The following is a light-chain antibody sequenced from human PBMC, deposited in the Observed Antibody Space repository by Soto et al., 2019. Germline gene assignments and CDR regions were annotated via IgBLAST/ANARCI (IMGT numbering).Light chain of an antibody. V-gene: IGKV1-17*01. CDR1: QGIRDA. CDR2: AAS. J-gene: IGKJ1*01. Sequence: DIQMTQSPSSLSASVGDRVTITCRASQGIRDALGWYQQKPGKAPKRLIYAASSLQSGVPSRFSGSGSGTEFTLTNSSLQPEDVATYYCLQHNSYPQTVGQGTKVEIK. CDR3: LQHNSYPQT.